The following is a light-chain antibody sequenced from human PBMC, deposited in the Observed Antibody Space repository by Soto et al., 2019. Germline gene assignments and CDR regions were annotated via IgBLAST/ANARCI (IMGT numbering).Light chain of an antibody. J-gene: IGKJ4*01. V-gene: IGKV3-20*01. Sequence: EIVLTQSPATLSLSPGERATLSCRASQSVSSNYLAWYQHKPGQAPRLLIYDASTRATGIPDRFSGSGSGTDFTLTISRLEPEDFAVYYCQQYGSSPLTFGGGTKVDIK. CDR3: QQYGSSPLT. CDR1: QSVSSNY. CDR2: DAS.